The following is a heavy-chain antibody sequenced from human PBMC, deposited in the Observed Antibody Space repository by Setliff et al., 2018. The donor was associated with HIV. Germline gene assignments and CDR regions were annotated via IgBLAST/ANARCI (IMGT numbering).Heavy chain of an antibody. J-gene: IGHJ4*02. CDR3: AKDPRAAVATICDY. CDR2: ISGSGGST. CDR1: GFTFSSYA. Sequence: GESLTISCAASGFTFSSYAMSWVRQAPGKGQEWVSAISGSGGSTYYADSVKGRFTISRGNSKNTLYLQMNSLRAEDTAVYYCAKDPRAAVATICDYWGQGTLVTVSS. D-gene: IGHD5-12*01. V-gene: IGHV3-23*01.